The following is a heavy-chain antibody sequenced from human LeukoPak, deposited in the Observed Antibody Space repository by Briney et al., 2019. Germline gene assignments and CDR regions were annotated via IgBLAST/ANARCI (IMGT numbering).Heavy chain of an antibody. Sequence: ASVNVSCTASGYTFTSYYMHWVRQAPGQGLEWMGIINPSGGSTSYAQKFQGRVTMTRDTSTSTVYMELSSLRSEDTAVYYCARDSENYYGMDVWGQGTTVTVSS. V-gene: IGHV1-46*01. D-gene: IGHD3-10*01. J-gene: IGHJ6*02. CDR1: GYTFTSYY. CDR3: ARDSENYYGMDV. CDR2: INPSGGST.